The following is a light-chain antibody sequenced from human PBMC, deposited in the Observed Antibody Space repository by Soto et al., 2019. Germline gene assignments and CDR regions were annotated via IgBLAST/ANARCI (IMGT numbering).Light chain of an antibody. Sequence: EIVLTQSPCTLSLSPGERATLSCRASQSVSNNYLAWYQQTPGQAPRLLIYGASNRATGIPDRFSGSGSGTDFTLTISRLEPEDFAVYYCQQYGSSGTFGQGTKVEIK. V-gene: IGKV3-20*01. J-gene: IGKJ1*01. CDR2: GAS. CDR1: QSVSNNY. CDR3: QQYGSSGT.